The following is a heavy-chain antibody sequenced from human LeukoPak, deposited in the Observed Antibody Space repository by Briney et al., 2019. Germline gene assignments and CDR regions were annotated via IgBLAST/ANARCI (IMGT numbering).Heavy chain of an antibody. CDR3: ARALYYYDSSGYYTPG. CDR1: GFTFSNYW. J-gene: IGHJ4*02. D-gene: IGHD3-22*01. V-gene: IGHV3-7*02. CDR2: IKEDGSET. Sequence: PGGSLRLSCAASGFTFSNYWMSWVRQAPGKGLEWVANIKEDGSETYYVDFAKGRFTISRDNAKNSLYLQMNTLRAEDTAFYYCARALYYYDSSGYYTPGWGQGTLVTVSS.